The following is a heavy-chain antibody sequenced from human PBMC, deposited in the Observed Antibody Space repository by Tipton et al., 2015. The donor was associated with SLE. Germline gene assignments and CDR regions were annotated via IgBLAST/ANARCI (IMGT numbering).Heavy chain of an antibody. CDR1: GFIFTNYA. V-gene: IGHV3-23*03. J-gene: IGHJ6*02. D-gene: IGHD2-2*01. Sequence: GSLRLSCAASGFIFTNYAMSWVRQPPGKGLEWVSLIYSAGSTYYAGSVRGRFTISRDNSKNTLYLHMDGLRPEDTAVYYCAKDAYCSGARCSQNSFYYGMDVWGQGTAVTVSS. CDR3: AKDAYCSGARCSQNSFYYGMDV. CDR2: IYSAGST.